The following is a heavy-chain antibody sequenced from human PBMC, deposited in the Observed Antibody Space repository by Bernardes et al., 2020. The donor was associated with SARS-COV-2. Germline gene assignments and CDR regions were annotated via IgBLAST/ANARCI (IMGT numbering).Heavy chain of an antibody. V-gene: IGHV4-34*01. CDR1: GGSFSGYY. D-gene: IGHD3-3*01. Sequence: SETLSLTCAVYGGSFSGYYWSWIRQPPGKGLEWIGEINHSGSTNYNPSLKSRVTISVDTSKNQFSLKLSSVTAADTAVYYCASESMYYDFWSGYYRSSYGMDVWGQGTTVTVSS. CDR3: ASESMYYDFWSGYYRSSYGMDV. J-gene: IGHJ6*02. CDR2: INHSGST.